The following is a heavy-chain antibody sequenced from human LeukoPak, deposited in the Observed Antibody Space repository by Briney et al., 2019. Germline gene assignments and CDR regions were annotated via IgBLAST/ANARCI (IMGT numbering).Heavy chain of an antibody. D-gene: IGHD3-22*01. J-gene: IGHJ1*01. V-gene: IGHV3-21*01. CDR3: ARAARTYDSSGYYYIYFQH. CDR1: GFTFSSYT. Sequence: GGSLRLSCAASGFTFSSYTMNWVRQAPWKGLEWVSSISGSSSYIYYADSVKGRFTISRDNAKNSLFLQMNSLRAEDTAVYYCARAARTYDSSGYYYIYFQHWGQGTLVSVSS. CDR2: ISGSSSYI.